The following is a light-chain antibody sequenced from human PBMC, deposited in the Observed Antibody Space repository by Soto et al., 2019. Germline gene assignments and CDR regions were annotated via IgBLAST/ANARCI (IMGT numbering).Light chain of an antibody. V-gene: IGKV1-27*01. CDR2: AAS. Sequence: DIQMTQSPSSLSASVGDRVTITCRASQGISNFLAWYQQKPGKVPKLLISAASTLQSGVPSRFSGSGSGTDFTLPITSLQPEDVATYYCQKYSSVITLVHGTRLEI. CDR3: QKYSSVIT. J-gene: IGKJ5*01. CDR1: QGISNF.